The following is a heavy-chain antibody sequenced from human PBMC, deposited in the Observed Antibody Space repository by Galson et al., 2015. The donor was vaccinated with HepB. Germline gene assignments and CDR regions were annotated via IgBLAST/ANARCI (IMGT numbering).Heavy chain of an antibody. J-gene: IGHJ4*02. D-gene: IGHD3-22*01. Sequence: SVKVSCKASGYTFTSYGVTWVRQAPGQGLEWMGWISGYNGHTKYAQKLQGRVTMTTDTSTSTAYMELRSLRSDDTAVYYCARVDYDSSGYYIVDYWGQGTLVTVSS. V-gene: IGHV1-18*01. CDR3: ARVDYDSSGYYIVDY. CDR1: GYTFTSYG. CDR2: ISGYNGHT.